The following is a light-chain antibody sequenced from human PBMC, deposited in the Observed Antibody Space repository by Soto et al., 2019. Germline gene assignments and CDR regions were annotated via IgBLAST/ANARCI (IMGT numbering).Light chain of an antibody. Sequence: QSVLTQPPSVSGAPGQRVTISCTGSSSNIGAGYDVHWYQQLPGTAPKLLSYGNSNRPSGVPDRFSGSKSGTSASLAITGLQAEDEADYYCQSYDSSLGGHVVFGGGTKVTVL. CDR2: GNS. CDR3: QSYDSSLGGHVV. J-gene: IGLJ2*01. V-gene: IGLV1-40*01. CDR1: SSNIGAGYD.